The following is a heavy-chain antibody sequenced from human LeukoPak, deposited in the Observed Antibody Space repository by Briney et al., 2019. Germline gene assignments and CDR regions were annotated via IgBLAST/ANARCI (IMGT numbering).Heavy chain of an antibody. D-gene: IGHD2-15*01. CDR1: GFSFSSYW. J-gene: IGHJ4*02. Sequence: GGSLRLSCAASGFSFSSYWVAWVRQAPGKRLEWVASIKQDGSEKYYADSVKGRFTMSKDNSKNSIYLQMNSLRAEDTAVYYCVREDRSCYYYWGQGTLVTVSS. V-gene: IGHV3-7*03. CDR3: VREDRSCYYY. CDR2: IKQDGSEK.